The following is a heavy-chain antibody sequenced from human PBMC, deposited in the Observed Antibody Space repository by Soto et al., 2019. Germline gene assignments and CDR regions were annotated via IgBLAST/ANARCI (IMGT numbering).Heavy chain of an antibody. J-gene: IGHJ4*02. CDR1: ADSFSSYG. CDR3: ARVFPDGWVEPGVVRGYLDT. Sequence: QVQLVQSGAEVKEHGSAVKVSCKAPADSFSSYGISWVRQAPGQGLEGMGGIIPIFGTTNYAEKFQGRVTITADESTNTAYMELRSLRSEDTALYYCARVFPDGWVEPGVVRGYLDTWGRGTLVTVSS. CDR2: IIPIFGTT. V-gene: IGHV1-69*01. D-gene: IGHD3-3*01.